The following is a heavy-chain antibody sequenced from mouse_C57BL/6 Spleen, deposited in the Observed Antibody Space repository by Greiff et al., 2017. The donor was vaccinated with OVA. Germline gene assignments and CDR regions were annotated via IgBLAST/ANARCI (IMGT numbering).Heavy chain of an antibody. CDR1: GYAFSSSW. CDR2: IYPGDGDT. CDR3: ARLDYEGFAY. D-gene: IGHD2-4*01. J-gene: IGHJ3*01. V-gene: IGHV1-82*01. Sequence: QVQLKESGPELVKPGASVKISCKASGYAFSSSWMNWVKQRPGKGLEWIGRIYPGDGDTNYNGKFKGKATLTADKSSSTAYMQLSSLTSEDSAVYFCARLDYEGFAYWGQGTLVTVSA.